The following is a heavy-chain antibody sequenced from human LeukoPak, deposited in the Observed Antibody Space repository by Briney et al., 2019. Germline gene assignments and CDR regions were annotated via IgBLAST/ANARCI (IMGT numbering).Heavy chain of an antibody. Sequence: GRSLRLSCAASGFTSDDYAMYWVRQAPGKGLEWVSGITWNSGNIGYADSVKGRFTISRDNAKNSLYLQMNSLRAEDTALYYCVKRADYYGMDVWGQGTTVTVSS. CDR2: ITWNSGNI. D-gene: IGHD6-25*01. CDR3: VKRADYYGMDV. CDR1: GFTSDDYA. V-gene: IGHV3-9*02. J-gene: IGHJ6*02.